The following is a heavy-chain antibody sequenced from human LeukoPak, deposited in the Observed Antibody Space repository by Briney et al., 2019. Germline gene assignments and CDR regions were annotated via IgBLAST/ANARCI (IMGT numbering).Heavy chain of an antibody. Sequence: GGSLRLSCVASAFTFSSYEMNWVRQAPGQGLEWISHIRSSGSPIYYADSVKGRFTISRDNAKNSLYLQVKSLRAEDTAVYYCARSEVNTFDIWGQGTMVTVSS. J-gene: IGHJ3*02. V-gene: IGHV3-48*03. D-gene: IGHD3-22*01. CDR3: ARSEVNTFDI. CDR2: IRSSGSPI. CDR1: AFTFSSYE.